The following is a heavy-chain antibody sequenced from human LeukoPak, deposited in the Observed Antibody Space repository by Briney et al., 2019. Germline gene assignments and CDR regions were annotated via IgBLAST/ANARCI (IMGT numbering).Heavy chain of an antibody. CDR1: GYTFTSYY. J-gene: IGHJ4*02. V-gene: IGHV1-46*01. Sequence: ASVKVSCKASGYTFTSYYIHWVRQAPGQGLEWMGIINPSGGSTTYAQKFQGRVTMTRDTSTSTVYMELSSLRSEDTAVYYCTRIVTRYSSSSPFDYWGQGTLVTVSS. CDR2: INPSGGST. D-gene: IGHD6-6*01. CDR3: TRIVTRYSSSSPFDY.